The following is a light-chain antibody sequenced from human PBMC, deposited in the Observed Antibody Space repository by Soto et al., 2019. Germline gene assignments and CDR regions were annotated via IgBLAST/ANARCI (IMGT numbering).Light chain of an antibody. CDR1: QSISRY. Sequence: DVQMTQSPSSVSASVGDRVTITCRASQSISRYLNWYQQKPGKAPNLLIYAASSLQSGVPSRFSGSESGTDFTLTISSLQPEDCAIYFCQQANSFPITFGQGTRLEI. CDR2: AAS. CDR3: QQANSFPIT. J-gene: IGKJ5*01. V-gene: IGKV1-12*01.